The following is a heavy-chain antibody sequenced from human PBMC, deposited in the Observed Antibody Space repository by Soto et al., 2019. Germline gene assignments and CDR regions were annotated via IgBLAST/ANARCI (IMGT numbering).Heavy chain of an antibody. Sequence: RLSCSASGFTFSICAMSWVRQAPGKGLEWVSAISGSGGSTYYADYVKGRFTISRDNSKNTLYLQMNSLRAEDTAVYYCAKIGAIYPVSGFDYWGQGTLVTVSS. J-gene: IGHJ4*02. D-gene: IGHD2-2*02. CDR1: GFTFSICA. CDR3: AKIGAIYPVSGFDY. V-gene: IGHV3-23*01. CDR2: ISGSGGST.